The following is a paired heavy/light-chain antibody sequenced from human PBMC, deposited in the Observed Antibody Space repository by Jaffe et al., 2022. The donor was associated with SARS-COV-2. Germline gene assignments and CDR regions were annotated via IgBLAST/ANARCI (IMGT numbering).Heavy chain of an antibody. J-gene: IGHJ5*02. CDR3: ARIQAGYDYTRGSSFDP. CDR2: ILSNDEK. D-gene: IGHD5-12*01. CDR1: GFSLTYVKVG. Sequence: QVTLKESGPVLVKPTETLTLTCTVSGFSLTYVKVGVTWIRQPPGKALEWLAHILSNDEKSYSTSLKSKLTISMDTSKSQVVLSMTNMDPVDTATYYCARIQAGYDYTRGSSFDPWGQGILVTVSS. V-gene: IGHV2-26*01.
Light chain of an antibody. J-gene: IGLJ2*01. Sequence: SYELTQPPSVSVSPGQTASITCSGDKLGEKYACWYQQKPGQSPVLVIYQDSKRPSGIPERFSGSNSGNTATLTISGTQTMDEADYYCQAWDSSTVVFGGGTKLTVL. CDR2: QDS. V-gene: IGLV3-1*01. CDR3: QAWDSSTVV. CDR1: KLGEKY.